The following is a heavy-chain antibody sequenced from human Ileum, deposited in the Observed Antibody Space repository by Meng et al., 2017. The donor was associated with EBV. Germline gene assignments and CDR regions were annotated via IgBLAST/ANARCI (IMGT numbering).Heavy chain of an antibody. CDR3: AMGRAEYCCYNT. D-gene: IGHD2/OR15-2a*01. CDR2: ILSGSS. J-gene: IGHJ4*01. V-gene: IGHV4-61*03. Sequence: QGHRLGLPPGLVYLSRTLSLACTVSSSSVRSCDYHWRWIGQHPVKGFDWIGYILSGSSINDPFLTNRDTITVDTSKNLISLKLTSVAAADTAGHDCAMGRAEYCCYNTWGHGTLVTVSS. CDR1: SSSVRSCDYH.